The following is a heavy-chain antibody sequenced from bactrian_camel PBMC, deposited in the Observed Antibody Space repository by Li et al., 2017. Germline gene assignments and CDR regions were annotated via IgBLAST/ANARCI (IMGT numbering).Heavy chain of an antibody. CDR1: GLPVSSFC. V-gene: IGHV3S55*01. CDR3: VVGWDTGRRDVCVARMRTLNL. J-gene: IGHJ4*01. D-gene: IGHD1*01. CDR2: IDSEGRP. Sequence: HVQLVESGGGSVQAGGSLRLSCAVSGLPVSSFCMGWFRQAPGKEREEVATIDSEGRPTYADSVKGRFIVAEDNGKNTLDLQMSRLKPEDTAMYYCVVGWDTGRRDVCVARMRTLNLRGQGTQVTVS.